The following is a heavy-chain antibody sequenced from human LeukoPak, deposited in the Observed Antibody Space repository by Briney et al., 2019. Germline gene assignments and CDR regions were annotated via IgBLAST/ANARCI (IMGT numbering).Heavy chain of an antibody. CDR2: ISSSSSYI. Sequence: GGSLRLSCAASGFTFSSYAMSWVRQAPGKGLEWVSSISSSSSYIYYADSVKGRFTISRDNAKNSLYLQMNSLRAEDTAVYYCTREVNDDAFDIWGQGTMVTVSS. CDR3: TREVNDDAFDI. D-gene: IGHD1-1*01. CDR1: GFTFSSYA. J-gene: IGHJ3*02. V-gene: IGHV3-21*01.